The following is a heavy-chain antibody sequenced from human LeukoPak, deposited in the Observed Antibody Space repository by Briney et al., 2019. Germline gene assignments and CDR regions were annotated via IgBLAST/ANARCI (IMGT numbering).Heavy chain of an antibody. Sequence: PSETLSLTRAVYGGSFSGYYWSWIRQPPGKGLEWIGEINHSGSTNYNPSLKSRVTISVDTSKNQFSLKVSSVTAADTAVYYCARGPYGGLFDYWGQGTLVTVSS. CDR3: ARGPYGGLFDY. CDR1: GGSFSGYY. J-gene: IGHJ4*02. D-gene: IGHD4-23*01. CDR2: INHSGST. V-gene: IGHV4-34*01.